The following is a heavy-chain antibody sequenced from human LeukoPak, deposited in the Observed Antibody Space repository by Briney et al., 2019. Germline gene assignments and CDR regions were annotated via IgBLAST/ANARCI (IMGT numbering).Heavy chain of an antibody. V-gene: IGHV1-18*01. CDR1: GYTLTSYG. J-gene: IGHJ4*02. Sequence: ASVKVSCKASGYTLTSYGISWVRQAPGQGLEWMEWISAYNGNTNYAQKFQGRVTVTTDTSTSTAYMDLRSLRSDDTAVYYCARDAPLYCSGGSCYRWGEVDFWGQGTLVTVSS. CDR2: ISAYNGNT. D-gene: IGHD2-15*01. CDR3: ARDAPLYCSGGSCYRWGEVDF.